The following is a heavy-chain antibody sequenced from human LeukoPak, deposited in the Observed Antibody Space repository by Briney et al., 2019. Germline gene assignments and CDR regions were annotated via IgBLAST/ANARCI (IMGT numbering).Heavy chain of an antibody. CDR3: AREKPRAYSTNLDNYFDY. Sequence: SETLSLTCTVSGGSIRSYYWSWIRQPPGKRLEWIGYIYYSGRTNYNPSLKSRVTISVDTSKNQFSLKLSSVTAADTAVYYCAREKPRAYSTNLDNYFDYWGQGALVTVSS. CDR1: GGSIRSYY. J-gene: IGHJ4*02. V-gene: IGHV4-59*01. CDR2: IYYSGRT. D-gene: IGHD6-13*01.